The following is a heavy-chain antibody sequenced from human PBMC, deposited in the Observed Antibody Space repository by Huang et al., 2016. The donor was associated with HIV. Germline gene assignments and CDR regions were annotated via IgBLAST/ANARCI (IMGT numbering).Heavy chain of an antibody. D-gene: IGHD3-9*01. V-gene: IGHV4-61*09. J-gene: IGHJ3*02. CDR3: ARLTGYSTFDI. Sequence: QVQLQESGPGLVKPSQTLSLTCSVSGGSVSSGNYYWSWIRQPAGKGLAWIGHIYTSGTTIYNSSLKSRVTISVATSKNQFYLKLSSVTAADTAVYYCARLTGYSTFDIWGHGTVVTVSS. CDR2: IYTSGTT. CDR1: GGSVSSGNYY.